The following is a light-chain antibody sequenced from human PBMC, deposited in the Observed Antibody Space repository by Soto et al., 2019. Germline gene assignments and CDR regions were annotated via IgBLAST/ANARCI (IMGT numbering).Light chain of an antibody. Sequence: QPVLTQPPSASATPGQRVTISCSGGTSNIGRNAVHWYQQLPGTAPKLVIYSDNQRPSGVPDRFFGFKSGTSASLAISGLQSEDEADYSCAAWDDSLGGPVFGGGTKLTVL. J-gene: IGLJ3*02. CDR2: SDN. CDR1: TSNIGRNA. CDR3: AAWDDSLGGPV. V-gene: IGLV1-44*01.